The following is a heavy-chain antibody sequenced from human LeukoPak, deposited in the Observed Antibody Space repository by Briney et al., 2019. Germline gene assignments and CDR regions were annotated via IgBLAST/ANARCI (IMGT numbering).Heavy chain of an antibody. D-gene: IGHD3-22*01. V-gene: IGHV4-59*02. CDR2: ISHSGNT. CDR1: GGAVNSYY. CDR3: TRGSIAYYYMDV. J-gene: IGHJ6*03. Sequence: SETLSLTCTVSGGAVNSYYWSWIRQTPGKGLEWIGYISHSGNTDYAPSLNSRVTMSLDTSKNQFSLKLSSVTAADTAVYYCTRGSIAYYYMDVWGKGTTVTISS.